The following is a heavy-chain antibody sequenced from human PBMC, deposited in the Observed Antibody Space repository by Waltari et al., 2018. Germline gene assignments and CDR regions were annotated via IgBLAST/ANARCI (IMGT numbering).Heavy chain of an antibody. D-gene: IGHD4-17*01. J-gene: IGHJ3*02. Sequence: QVQLQESGPGLVKPSETLSLSCAVSGYSISSGYYWGWLRQPPRKGLGWIGSIYHSGSTYYNPSLKRRVTISVDTPKNQFSLKLSSVTAADTAVYYCARHKGYGVGKAFDIWGQGTMVTVSS. V-gene: IGHV4-38-2*01. CDR1: GYSISSGYY. CDR2: IYHSGST. CDR3: ARHKGYGVGKAFDI.